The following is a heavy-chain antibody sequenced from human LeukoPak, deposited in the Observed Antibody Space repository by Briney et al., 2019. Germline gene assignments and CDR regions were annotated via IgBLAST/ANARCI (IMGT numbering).Heavy chain of an antibody. CDR2: ISAYNGNT. Sequence: PAASVKVSCKASGYTFTSYGISWVRQAPGQGLEWMGWISAYNGNTNYAQKLQGRVTMTTDTSTSTAYMELRSLRSDDTAVYYCAREGSYYYDSSGFDYWGQGTLATVSS. CDR1: GYTFTSYG. D-gene: IGHD3-22*01. J-gene: IGHJ4*02. V-gene: IGHV1-18*01. CDR3: AREGSYYYDSSGFDY.